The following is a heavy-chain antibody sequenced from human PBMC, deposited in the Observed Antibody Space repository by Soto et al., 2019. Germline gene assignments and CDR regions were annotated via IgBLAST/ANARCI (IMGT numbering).Heavy chain of an antibody. V-gene: IGHV4-59*01. D-gene: IGHD2-15*01. Sequence: PSETLSLTCTVSGGSISSYYWSWIRQPPGKGLEWIGYIYYSGSTNYNPSLKSRVTISVDTSKNQFSLKLSSVTAADTAVYYCASLVVVAATDAFDIWGQGTMVTVSS. CDR1: GGSISSYY. CDR2: IYYSGST. J-gene: IGHJ3*02. CDR3: ASLVVVAATDAFDI.